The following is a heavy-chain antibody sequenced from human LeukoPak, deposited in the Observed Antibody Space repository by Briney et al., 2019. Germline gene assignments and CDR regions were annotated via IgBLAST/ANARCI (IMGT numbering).Heavy chain of an antibody. D-gene: IGHD3-10*01. CDR2: IHYSGIT. CDR3: ARHGGYEEGFGANWFDP. Sequence: SETLSLTITVSDESNINRHWSFIRQPRGKGLLCLGYIHYSGITNYNPSLKSRVTISVDTSKKQFSLKLRSVTAADTAVYYCARHGGYEEGFGANWFDPWGQGTLVSVSS. J-gene: IGHJ5*02. CDR1: DESNINRH. V-gene: IGHV4-59*08.